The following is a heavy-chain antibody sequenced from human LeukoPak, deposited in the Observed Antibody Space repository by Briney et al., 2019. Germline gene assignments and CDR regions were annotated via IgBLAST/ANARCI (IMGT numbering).Heavy chain of an antibody. J-gene: IGHJ5*02. CDR1: GFTFSSYS. CDR3: ARDSFGQQLAHNWFDP. V-gene: IGHV3-21*01. Sequence: KPGGSLRLSCAVSGFTFSSYSMNWVRQAPGKGLEWVSSISSSSSYIYYADSVKGRFTISRDNAKNSLYLQMNSLRAEDTAVYYCARDSFGQQLAHNWFDPWGQGTLVTVSS. D-gene: IGHD6-13*01. CDR2: ISSSSSYI.